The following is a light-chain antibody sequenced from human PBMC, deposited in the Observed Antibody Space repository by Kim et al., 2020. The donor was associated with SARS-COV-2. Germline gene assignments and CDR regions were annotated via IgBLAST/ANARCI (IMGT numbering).Light chain of an antibody. Sequence: ASVGDRVTITCRKSQKISSYLNWYQEKPGKAPKLLIYAASSLQTGVPSRFRGSGSGTEFTLTISSLQPEDFATYYCQQTYSTSITFGQGTRLEIK. V-gene: IGKV1-39*01. J-gene: IGKJ5*01. CDR3: QQTYSTSIT. CDR2: AAS. CDR1: QKISSY.